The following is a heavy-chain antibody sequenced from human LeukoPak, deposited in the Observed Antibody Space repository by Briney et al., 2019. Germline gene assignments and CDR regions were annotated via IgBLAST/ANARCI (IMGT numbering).Heavy chain of an antibody. V-gene: IGHV3-30*04. J-gene: IGHJ4*02. Sequence: GGSLRLSCAASGFTFSSYAMHWVRQAPGKGLEWVAVISYDGSNKYYADSVEGRFTISRDNSKNTLYLQMNSLRAEDTAVYYCARSFGSRGGPHYFDYWGQGTLVTVSS. CDR3: ARSFGSRGGPHYFDY. CDR2: ISYDGSNK. D-gene: IGHD2/OR15-2a*01. CDR1: GFTFSSYA.